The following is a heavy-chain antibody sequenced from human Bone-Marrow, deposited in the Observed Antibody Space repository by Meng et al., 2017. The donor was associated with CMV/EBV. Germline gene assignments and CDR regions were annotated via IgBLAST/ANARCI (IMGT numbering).Heavy chain of an antibody. CDR3: AKGSSQNDLIVVVPAAIVPYIDY. D-gene: IGHD2-2*02. J-gene: IGHJ4*02. CDR1: GFTFSSYA. CDR2: ISGSGGST. V-gene: IGHV3-23*01. Sequence: GESLKISCAASGFTFSSYAMSWVRQAPGKGLEWVSAISGSGGSTYYADSVKGRFTISRDNSKNTLYLQMNSLRAEDTAVYYCAKGSSQNDLIVVVPAAIVPYIDYWGQGPLVTVYS.